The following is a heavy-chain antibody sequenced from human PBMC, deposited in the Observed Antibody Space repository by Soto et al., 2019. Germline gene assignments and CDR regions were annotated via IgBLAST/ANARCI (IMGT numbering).Heavy chain of an antibody. V-gene: IGHV4-30-4*01. D-gene: IGHD3-22*01. J-gene: IGHJ3*02. CDR1: GGSISSGDYY. Sequence: SETLSLTCTVSGGSISSGDYYWSWIRQPPGKGLEWIGYIYYSGSTYYNPSLKSRVTISVDTSKNQFSLKLSSVTAADTAVYYCARDRSYYDSSGLPAFDIWGQGTMVTVSS. CDR3: ARDRSYYDSSGLPAFDI. CDR2: IYYSGST.